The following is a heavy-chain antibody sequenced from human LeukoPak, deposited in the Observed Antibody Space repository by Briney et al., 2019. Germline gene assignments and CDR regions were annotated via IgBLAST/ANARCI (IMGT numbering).Heavy chain of an antibody. V-gene: IGHV1-69*05. D-gene: IGHD5-12*01. CDR1: GGTFSSHA. CDR2: IIPIFGTT. J-gene: IGHJ4*02. Sequence: SVKVSCKASGGTFSSHAISWVRQAPGQGLEWVGGIIPIFGTTNYAQKFQGRVTITTDESTSTGYTELRSLRSDDTAVYYCARGDSGYDYGFDNWGQGTLVTVSS. CDR3: ARGDSGYDYGFDN.